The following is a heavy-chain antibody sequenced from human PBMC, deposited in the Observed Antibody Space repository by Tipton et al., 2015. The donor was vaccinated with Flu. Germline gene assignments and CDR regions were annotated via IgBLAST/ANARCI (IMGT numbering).Heavy chain of an antibody. V-gene: IGHV4-38-2*01. CDR1: GDSIRNDYF. CDR3: ARRDFSNYVSDPKNWFDR. D-gene: IGHD4-11*01. Sequence: TLSLTCVVSGDSIRNDYFWGWIRQPPGKGLEWIATIHRSGSTKYNPSLKSRVTISIDTSKNQFSLEMRSVTAADMAFYYCARRDFSNYVSDPKNWFDRWGQGILVTVSS. CDR2: IHRSGST. J-gene: IGHJ5*02.